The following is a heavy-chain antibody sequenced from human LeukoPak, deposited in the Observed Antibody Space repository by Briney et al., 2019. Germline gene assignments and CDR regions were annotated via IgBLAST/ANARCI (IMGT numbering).Heavy chain of an antibody. V-gene: IGHV4-59*01. J-gene: IGHJ5*02. D-gene: IGHD3-10*01. CDR2: IYYTGNT. CDR1: GGSISSYY. CDR3: ARGLITIVGGDNWFDP. Sequence: SETLSLTCTVSGGSISSYYWSWIRQPPGKGLEWIGHIYYTGNTNYNPSLKSRVTISVDTSKNQFSLKLSSVTAADTAVYYCARGLITIVGGDNWFDPWGQGTLVTVSS.